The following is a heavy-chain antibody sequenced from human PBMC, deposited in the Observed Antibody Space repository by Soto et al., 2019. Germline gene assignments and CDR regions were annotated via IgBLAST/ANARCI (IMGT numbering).Heavy chain of an antibody. Sequence: QVQLVESGGGVVQPGRSLRLSCAASGFTFSSYGMHWVRQVPGKGLEWVAVIWYDGSNKYYADSVKGRFTISRDNSKNTLYLQMNSLRAEDTAVYYCARDWVGGMDVWGQGTTVTVSS. V-gene: IGHV3-33*01. D-gene: IGHD3-16*01. CDR2: IWYDGSNK. CDR3: ARDWVGGMDV. CDR1: GFTFSSYG. J-gene: IGHJ6*02.